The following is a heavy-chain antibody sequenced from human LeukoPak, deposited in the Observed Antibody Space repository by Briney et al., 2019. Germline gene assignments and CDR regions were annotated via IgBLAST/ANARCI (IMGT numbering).Heavy chain of an antibody. V-gene: IGHV4-4*02. Sequence: AETLSLTCGVSGGSTSRTDWWSWVRQPPGRVLEGIRVISLPGQTNYTPSLNGRVTMSLDGSRNQLSLTLTSVTAADTAIYYCSRESGAFCPFGYWGQGTLVLVPP. CDR2: ISLPGQT. J-gene: IGHJ4*02. D-gene: IGHD1-26*01. CDR1: GGSTSRTDW. CDR3: SRESGAFCPFGY.